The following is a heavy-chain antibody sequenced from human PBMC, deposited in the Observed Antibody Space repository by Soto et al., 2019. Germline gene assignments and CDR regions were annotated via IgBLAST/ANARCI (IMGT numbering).Heavy chain of an antibody. J-gene: IGHJ4*02. CDR2: ISGSGGST. Sequence: EVQLLESGGGLVQPGGSLRLSCAASGFTFSSYAMSWVRQAPGKGLEWVSAISGSGGSTYYADSVKGRFTISRDNSKYTLYLQMNSLRAEDTAVYYCAKYSSSSEQSGNFDYWGQGTLVTVSS. V-gene: IGHV3-23*01. CDR1: GFTFSSYA. D-gene: IGHD6-13*01. CDR3: AKYSSSSEQSGNFDY.